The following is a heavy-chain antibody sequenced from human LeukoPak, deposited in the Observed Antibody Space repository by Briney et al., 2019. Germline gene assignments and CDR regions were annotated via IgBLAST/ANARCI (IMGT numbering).Heavy chain of an antibody. CDR2: IIPILGIA. J-gene: IGHJ6*02. CDR3: ARDRDYYYYGMDV. Sequence: SVKVSCKASGGTFSSYAISWVRQAPGQGLEWMGRIIPILGIANYAQKFQGRATITADKSTSTAYMELSSLRSEDTAVYYCARDRDYYYYGMDVWGQGTTVTVSS. D-gene: IGHD5-24*01. V-gene: IGHV1-69*04. CDR1: GGTFSSYA.